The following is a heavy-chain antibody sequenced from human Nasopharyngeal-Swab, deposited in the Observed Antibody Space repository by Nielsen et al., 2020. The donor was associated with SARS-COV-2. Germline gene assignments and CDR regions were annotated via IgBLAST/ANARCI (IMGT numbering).Heavy chain of an antibody. CDR1: GGSVSSGDFS. J-gene: IGHJ4*02. V-gene: IGHV4-61*08. D-gene: IGHD5-18*01. CDR2: ISNSGGT. Sequence: SDTLSLTCTVSGGSVSSGDFSWSWIRQPPGKGLEWVGYISNSGGTKYNPSLKSRVTISLDTSKNQFSLKLSSVTAAETALYFCARVNTAISFDAWGQGTLVTVSS. CDR3: ARVNTAISFDA.